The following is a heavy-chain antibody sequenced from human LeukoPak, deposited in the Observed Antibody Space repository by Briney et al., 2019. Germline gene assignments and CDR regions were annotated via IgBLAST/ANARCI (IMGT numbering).Heavy chain of an antibody. Sequence: PGGSLILSCAASGFTFSDYYMSWIRQAPGKGLEWVSYISSSGYTIYYTDSVKGRFTISRDNTKNSLFLQMNSLRAEDTAVYYCASDPPYYYDTSGYYGYFDSWGQGTLVTVSS. CDR3: ASDPPYYYDTSGYYGYFDS. D-gene: IGHD3-22*01. J-gene: IGHJ4*02. V-gene: IGHV3-11*04. CDR2: ISSSGYTI. CDR1: GFTFSDYY.